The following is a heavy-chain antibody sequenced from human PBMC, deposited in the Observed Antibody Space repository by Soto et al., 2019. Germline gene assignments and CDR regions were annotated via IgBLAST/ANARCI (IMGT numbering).Heavy chain of an antibody. Sequence: QITLKESGPTLVKPTQTLTLTCTFSGFSLTTSGEAVGWIRQPPGKALEWLALIYWDDAKRSSPSLKSRLTITQDTSKNQVVLTMANMDPVDTATCYSAHIPGSGHLLDSYSYYMDVWGKGTPVTVSS. D-gene: IGHD3-10*01. CDR3: AHIPGSGHLLDSYSYYMDV. CDR2: IYWDDAK. CDR1: GFSLTTSGEA. V-gene: IGHV2-5*02. J-gene: IGHJ6*03.